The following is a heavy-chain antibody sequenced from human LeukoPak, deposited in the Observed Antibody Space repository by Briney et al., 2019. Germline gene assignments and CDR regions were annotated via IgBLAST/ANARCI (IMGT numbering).Heavy chain of an antibody. CDR2: IWYDGSNK. Sequence: PGGSLRLSCAASGFTFSSYGMHWVRQAPGKGLEWVAVIWYDGSNKYYADSVKGRFTISRDNSKNTLYLQMNSLRAEDTAVYYCARDPGYSSGWHLLSYYYYMDVWGKGTTVTVSS. D-gene: IGHD6-19*01. J-gene: IGHJ6*03. CDR3: ARDPGYSSGWHLLSYYYYMDV. V-gene: IGHV3-33*01. CDR1: GFTFSSYG.